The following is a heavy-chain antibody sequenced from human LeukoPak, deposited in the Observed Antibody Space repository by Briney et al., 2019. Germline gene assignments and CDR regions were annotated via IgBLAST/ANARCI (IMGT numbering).Heavy chain of an antibody. Sequence: PGGSLRLSCVASGFIVNSYGMHWVRQAPGKGLEWVAVLSSDGSNKYYADSVKGRFTISRDNSKNTLYLQMNSLRADDTAVYYCAKESLYYDFDYWGQGTPVTVSS. CDR2: LSSDGSNK. CDR1: GFIVNSYG. D-gene: IGHD3-10*01. V-gene: IGHV3-30*18. CDR3: AKESLYYDFDY. J-gene: IGHJ4*02.